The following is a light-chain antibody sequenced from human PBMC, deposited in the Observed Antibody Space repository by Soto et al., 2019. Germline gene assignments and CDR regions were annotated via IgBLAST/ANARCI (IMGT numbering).Light chain of an antibody. Sequence: EIVMTQSPATLSVSPGERATLSCRASQSVSSNLAWYQQTPGQAPRLLIYGASTTASGIPARFSGSGSGTEFTLTISSLQSEDFAVYYCLHYNDWPRWTFGQGTKVDIK. V-gene: IGKV3-15*01. CDR2: GAS. CDR3: LHYNDWPRWT. CDR1: QSVSSN. J-gene: IGKJ1*01.